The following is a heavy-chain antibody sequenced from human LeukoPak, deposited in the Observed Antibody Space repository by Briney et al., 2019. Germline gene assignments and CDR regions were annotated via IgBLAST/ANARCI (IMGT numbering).Heavy chain of an antibody. CDR3: AGDPPHSGWAFNY. J-gene: IGHJ4*02. Sequence: PGRSLRLSCAASGFSFSTYAMHWVRQAPGKGLEWVAMIWYDGSIKHYADSVKGRFTISRDNSKNTLSLQLNSLKAEDTAIYYCAGDPPHSGWAFNYWGQGTLVTVSS. V-gene: IGHV3-33*01. CDR2: IWYDGSIK. CDR1: GFSFSTYA. D-gene: IGHD6-19*01.